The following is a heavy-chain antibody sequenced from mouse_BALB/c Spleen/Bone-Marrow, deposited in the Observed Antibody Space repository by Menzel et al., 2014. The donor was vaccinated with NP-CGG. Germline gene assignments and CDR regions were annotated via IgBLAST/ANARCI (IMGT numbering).Heavy chain of an antibody. CDR3: AAYYYGSNYGFAY. V-gene: IGHV14-3*02. CDR2: IDPANGNT. CDR1: GFNIXDTY. D-gene: IGHD1-1*01. J-gene: IGHJ3*01. Sequence: EVQRVESGAELVKPGASVKLSCTASGFNIXDTYMHWVKQRPEQGLEWIGRIDPANGNTKYDPKFQGKATITADTSSNTAYLQLSSLTSEDTAVYYCAAYYYGSNYGFAYWGQGTLVTVSA.